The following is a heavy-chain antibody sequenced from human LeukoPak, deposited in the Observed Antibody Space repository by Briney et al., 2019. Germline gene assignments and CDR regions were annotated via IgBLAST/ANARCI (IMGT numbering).Heavy chain of an antibody. J-gene: IGHJ4*02. CDR3: ASFGRRDGYNPYYFDY. V-gene: IGHV4-59*08. CDR1: GVSINSYY. CDR2: IYYSGST. D-gene: IGHD5-24*01. Sequence: SETLSHTCAVSGVSINSYYWTWIRQPPGKGLEWIGYIYYSGSTNYNPSLKSRVTIAVDTSKNQFSLKLSSVTAADTAVYYCASFGRRDGYNPYYFDYWGQGSLVTASS.